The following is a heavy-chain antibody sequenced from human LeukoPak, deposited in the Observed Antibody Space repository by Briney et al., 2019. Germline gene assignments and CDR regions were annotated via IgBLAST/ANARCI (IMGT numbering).Heavy chain of an antibody. V-gene: IGHV4-34*01. CDR3: ARDRYSNSFYYYYAMDV. J-gene: IGHJ6*02. CDR2: INHRGST. CDR1: GGSFSGQY. Sequence: SETLSFTCAVFGGSFSGQYWSWIRQPPGKGLEWIGEINHRGSTTYNPSLKSRVTISVDTSKSQFSLKVRSLTAADTAVYYCARDRYSNSFYYYYAMDVWGQGTTVTVSS. D-gene: IGHD4-11*01.